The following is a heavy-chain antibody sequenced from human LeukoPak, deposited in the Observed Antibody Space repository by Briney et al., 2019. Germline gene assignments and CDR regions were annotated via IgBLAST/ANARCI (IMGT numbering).Heavy chain of an antibody. V-gene: IGHV1-2*02. CDR2: INPNSGGT. CDR3: AREIVGATHGKWFDP. D-gene: IGHD1-26*01. J-gene: IGHJ5*02. CDR1: GYTFTGYY. Sequence: ASVKVSCKASGYTFTGYYMHWVRQAPGQGLEWMGWINPNSGGTNYAQKFQGRVTMTRDTSISTAYMELSRLRSDDTAVYYCAREIVGATHGKWFDPWGQGTLVTVSS.